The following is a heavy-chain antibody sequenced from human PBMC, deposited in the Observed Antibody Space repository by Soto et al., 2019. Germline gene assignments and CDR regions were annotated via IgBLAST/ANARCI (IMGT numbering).Heavy chain of an antibody. Sequence: GGSLRLSCAASGFTFSSYAMHWVRQAPGKGLEWVAVISYDGSNKYHADSVKGRFTISRDNSKNTLYLQMNSLRAEDTAVYYCARGPIAAAGIIILDYWGQGTLVTVSS. V-gene: IGHV3-30-3*01. CDR1: GFTFSSYA. CDR3: ARGPIAAAGIIILDY. CDR2: ISYDGSNK. J-gene: IGHJ4*02. D-gene: IGHD6-13*01.